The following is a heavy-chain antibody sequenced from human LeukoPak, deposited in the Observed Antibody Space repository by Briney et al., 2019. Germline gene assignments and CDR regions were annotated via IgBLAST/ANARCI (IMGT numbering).Heavy chain of an antibody. V-gene: IGHV1-2*02. J-gene: IGHJ4*02. Sequence: GASVKVSCKASGYTFTGYYMHWVRQAPGQGLEWMGWINPNSGGTNYAQKLQGRVTMTTDTSTSTAYMEMRSLRSDDTAVYYCARVSRQWLARGYFDYWGQGTLVTVSS. D-gene: IGHD6-19*01. CDR3: ARVSRQWLARGYFDY. CDR1: GYTFTGYY. CDR2: INPNSGGT.